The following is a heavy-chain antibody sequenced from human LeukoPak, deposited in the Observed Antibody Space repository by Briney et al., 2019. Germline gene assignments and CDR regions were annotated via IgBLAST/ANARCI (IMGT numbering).Heavy chain of an antibody. Sequence: GGSLRLSCAASGFTFSSYTMNLVRQAPGKGLEWVSSISTSSSYIYYADSVKGRFTISRDNAKNSLYLQMNSLRAEDTAVYYCARDRGNQRGYYYYHMDVWGKGTTVTVSS. J-gene: IGHJ6*03. CDR3: ARDRGNQRGYYYYHMDV. V-gene: IGHV3-21*01. CDR1: GFTFSSYT. D-gene: IGHD1-14*01. CDR2: ISTSSSYI.